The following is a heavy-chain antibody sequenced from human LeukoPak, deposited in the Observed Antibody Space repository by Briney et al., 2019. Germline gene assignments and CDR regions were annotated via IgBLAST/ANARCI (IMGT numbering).Heavy chain of an antibody. J-gene: IGHJ4*02. V-gene: IGHV3-30*18. CDR1: GFTFSSYG. D-gene: IGHD1-7*01. CDR3: AKITGTTSEDY. CDR2: ISYDGSNK. Sequence: GGSLRLSCAASGFTFSSYGMHWVRQAPGKGLEWVAVISYDGSNKYYADSVKGRFTISRDNSENTLYLQMNSLRAEDTAVYYCAKITGTTSEDYWGQGTLVTVSS.